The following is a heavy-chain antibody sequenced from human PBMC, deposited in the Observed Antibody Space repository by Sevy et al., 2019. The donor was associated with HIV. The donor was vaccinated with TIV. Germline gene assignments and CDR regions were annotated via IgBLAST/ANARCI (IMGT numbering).Heavy chain of an antibody. CDR2: VYYNGHT. CDR1: GDTIVSSGHY. D-gene: IGHD6-13*01. J-gene: IGHJ6*02. CDR3: AREAGGYDYGMDV. V-gene: IGHV4-39*02. Sequence: SETLSLTCTISGDTIVSSGHYWGWIRQTPGKGLEWIGCVYYNGHTYSNPSLKSRLTISIDTSKNQFSLNLNSVTAADTGIYFCAREAGGYDYGMDVWGQGTTVTVSS.